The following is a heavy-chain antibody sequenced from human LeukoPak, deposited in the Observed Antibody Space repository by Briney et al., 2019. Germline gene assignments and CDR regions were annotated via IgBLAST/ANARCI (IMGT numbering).Heavy chain of an antibody. J-gene: IGHJ4*02. CDR3: AKGRGTQQLAALDF. V-gene: IGHV3-9*03. CDR1: GFTFNNFA. Sequence: GGSLRLSCAASGFTFNNFAMHWVRQAPGKGLEWVSGISWNSGSIGYADSVKGRFTISRDNAKNSLYLQMNSLGAEDVALYYCAKGRGTQQLAALDFWGQGTRVTVSS. D-gene: IGHD6-13*01. CDR2: ISWNSGSI.